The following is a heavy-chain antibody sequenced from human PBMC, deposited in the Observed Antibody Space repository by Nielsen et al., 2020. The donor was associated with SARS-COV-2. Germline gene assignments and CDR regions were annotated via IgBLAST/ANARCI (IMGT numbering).Heavy chain of an antibody. CDR3: ARAHVDTAMAEYYFDY. Sequence: SETLSLTCTVSGYSISSGYYWGWIRQPPGKGPEWIGSIYHSGSTYYNPSLKSRVTISVDTSKNQFSLKLSSVTAADTAVYYCARAHVDTAMAEYYFDYWGQGTLVTVSS. J-gene: IGHJ4*02. V-gene: IGHV4-38-2*02. D-gene: IGHD5-18*01. CDR1: GYSISSGYY. CDR2: IYHSGST.